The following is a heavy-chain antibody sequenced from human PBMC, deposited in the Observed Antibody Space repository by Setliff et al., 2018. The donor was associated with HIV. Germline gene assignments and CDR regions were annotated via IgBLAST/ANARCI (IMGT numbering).Heavy chain of an antibody. J-gene: IGHJ6*02. CDR2: IYTSGST. V-gene: IGHV4-61*02. Sequence: SETLSLTCTVSGGSISGGSYYWNWIRQPAGKGLEWIGRIYTSGSTNYNPSLKSRVTISGDTSKNQFSLKLSSVTAADTAVYYCAREDYYYYGMDVWGQGTTVTVSS. CDR3: AREDYYYYGMDV. CDR1: GGSISGGSYY.